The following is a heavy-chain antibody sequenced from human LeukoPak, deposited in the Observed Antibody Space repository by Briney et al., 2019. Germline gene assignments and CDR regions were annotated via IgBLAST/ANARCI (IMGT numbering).Heavy chain of an antibody. CDR2: INTDGSST. D-gene: IGHD3-22*01. Sequence: GGSLRLSCAASGFTFSSYAMSWVRQAPGKGLVWVSRINTDGSSTSYADSVKGRFTISRDNAKNTLYLQMNSLRAEDTAVYYCARLGYYYDSSGYYLYYFDYWGQGTLVTVS. CDR3: ARLGYYYDSSGYYLYYFDY. J-gene: IGHJ4*02. V-gene: IGHV3-74*01. CDR1: GFTFSSYA.